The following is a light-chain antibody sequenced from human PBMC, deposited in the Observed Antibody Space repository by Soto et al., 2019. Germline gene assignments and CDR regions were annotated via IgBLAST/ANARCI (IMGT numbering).Light chain of an antibody. V-gene: IGKV1-17*01. J-gene: IGKJ1*01. CDR2: AAS. CDR3: VHHSTYPLT. Sequence: DIQMTQFPSSLSASVGDRVTITCRASQGIRNDLGWYQQKPGKDPKRLIYAASRLQSGVPSRFSGRGSGTEFPVAISSQQPEDSATFYCVHHSTYPLTFGQGTKVEIK. CDR1: QGIRND.